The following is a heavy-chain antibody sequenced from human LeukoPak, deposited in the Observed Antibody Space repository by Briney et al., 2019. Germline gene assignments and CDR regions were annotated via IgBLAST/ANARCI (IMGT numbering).Heavy chain of an antibody. CDR3: ARHRSRGYSF. CDR1: GGSISSYY. V-gene: IGHV4-59*01. Sequence: SETLSLTCTVSGGSISSYYWSWIRQPPGKGLEWIGYIYYSGSTNHNPSLKSRVTISVDTSKNQFSLKLSSVTAADTAVYYCARHRSRGYSFWGQGTLVTVSS. D-gene: IGHD5-18*01. J-gene: IGHJ4*02. CDR2: IYYSGST.